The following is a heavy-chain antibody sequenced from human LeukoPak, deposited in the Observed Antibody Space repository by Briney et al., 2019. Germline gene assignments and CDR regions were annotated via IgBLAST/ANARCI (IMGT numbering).Heavy chain of an antibody. Sequence: PSETLSLTCTVSGGSISSYYWSWIRQPPGKGLEWIGYIYYSGSTNYNPSLKSRVTISVDTSKNQFSLKLSSVTAADTAVYYCARDLGMAGIAPVDYWGQGTLVTVSS. D-gene: IGHD6-19*01. J-gene: IGHJ4*02. CDR1: GGSISSYY. V-gene: IGHV4-59*01. CDR2: IYYSGST. CDR3: ARDLGMAGIAPVDY.